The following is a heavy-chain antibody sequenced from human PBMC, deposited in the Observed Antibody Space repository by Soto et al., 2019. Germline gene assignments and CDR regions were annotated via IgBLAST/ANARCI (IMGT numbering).Heavy chain of an antibody. V-gene: IGHV3-30*18. D-gene: IGHD1-26*01. CDR1: GFTFSTYG. J-gene: IGHJ6*02. CDR2: ISFDGSTK. CDR3: GKDPSGSYSFYYGVNA. Sequence: QVQLVESGGGVVQPGKSLRLSCAASGFTFSTYGMHWVRQAPGKGLEWLAVISFDGSTKYYADSVKGRFTISRDNSKNTLYLQTSSLTPEDTAVYYCGKDPSGSYSFYYGVNAWGQGTTVIVSS.